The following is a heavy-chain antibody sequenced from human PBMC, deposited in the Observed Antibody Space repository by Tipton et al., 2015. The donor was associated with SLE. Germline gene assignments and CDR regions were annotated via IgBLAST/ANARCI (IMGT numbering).Heavy chain of an antibody. J-gene: IGHJ4*02. D-gene: IGHD5-12*01. V-gene: IGHV4-59*11. Sequence: TLSLTCTVSGGSISSHYWSWIRQPPGKGLEWIGYIYYSGSTNYNPSLKSRVTISVDTSKNQFSLKLSSVTAADTAVYYCARDRGNIVATISYFDYWGQGTLVTVSS. CDR1: GGSISSHY. CDR2: IYYSGST. CDR3: ARDRGNIVATISYFDY.